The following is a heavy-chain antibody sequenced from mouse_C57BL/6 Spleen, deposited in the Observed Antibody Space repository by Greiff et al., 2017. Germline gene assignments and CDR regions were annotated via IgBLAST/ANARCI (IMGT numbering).Heavy chain of an antibody. D-gene: IGHD2-5*01. V-gene: IGHV1-64*01. CDR1: GYTFTSYW. J-gene: IGHJ4*01. CDR2: IHPNSGST. CDR3: ARDDYSNYGAMDY. Sequence: QVQLKQPGAELVKPGASVKLSCKASGYTFTSYWMHWVKQRPGQGLEWIGMIHPNSGSTNYNEKFKSKATLTVDKSSSTAYMQLSSLTSEDSAVYYCARDDYSNYGAMDYWGQGTSVTVSS.